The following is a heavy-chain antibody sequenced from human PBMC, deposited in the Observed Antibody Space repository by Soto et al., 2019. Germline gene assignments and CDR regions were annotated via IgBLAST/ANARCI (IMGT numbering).Heavy chain of an antibody. Sequence: GASVKVSCKASGYTFTGYYMHWVRQAPGQGLEWMGWINPNSGGTNYAQRFQGRVTMTRDTSISTAYMELSRLRSDDTAVYYCARDYYANNWFDPWGQGTLVTVSS. J-gene: IGHJ5*02. D-gene: IGHD3-10*01. V-gene: IGHV1-2*02. CDR3: ARDYYANNWFDP. CDR1: GYTFTGYY. CDR2: INPNSGGT.